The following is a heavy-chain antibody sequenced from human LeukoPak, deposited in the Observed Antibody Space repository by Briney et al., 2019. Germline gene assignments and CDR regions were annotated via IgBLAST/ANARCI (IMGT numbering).Heavy chain of an antibody. CDR3: AKDPYRVIVATGNYLDP. V-gene: IGHV3-30*18. Sequence: PGGSLRLSCAPSGFTFSNYGMHWVRQAPGKGLEWVAVISNDGSNIQYADSAKGRFTISRDNSKNTVYLQMNSLRSKDTAVYYCAKDPYRVIVATGNYLDPWGQGTLVTVSS. J-gene: IGHJ5*02. D-gene: IGHD2-21*01. CDR1: GFTFSNYG. CDR2: ISNDGSNI.